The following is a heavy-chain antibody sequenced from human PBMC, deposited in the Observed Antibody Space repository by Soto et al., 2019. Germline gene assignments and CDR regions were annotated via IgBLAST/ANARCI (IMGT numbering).Heavy chain of an antibody. CDR1: GYTFTSYA. V-gene: IGHV1-3*01. CDR3: ARDATYYYDSSGYYYPGYFDY. J-gene: IGHJ4*02. D-gene: IGHD3-22*01. Sequence: GASVKVSCKASGYTFTSYAMHWVRQAPGQRLEWIGWINAGNGNTKYSQKFQGRVTITRDTSASTAYMELSSLRSEDTAVYYCARDATYYYDSSGYYYPGYFDYWGQGTLVTVSS. CDR2: INAGNGNT.